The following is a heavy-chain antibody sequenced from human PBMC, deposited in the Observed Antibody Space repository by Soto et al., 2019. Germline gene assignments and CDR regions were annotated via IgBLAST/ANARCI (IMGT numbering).Heavy chain of an antibody. CDR1: GYTFTSYA. CDR3: AVSSSVAWDYFDD. D-gene: IGHD6-13*01. CDR2: INAGNGNT. J-gene: IGHJ4*02. Sequence: ASVKVSCKASGYTFTSYAMHWVRQAPGQRLEWMGWINAGNGNTKYSQKFQGRVTITRDTSASTAYMELSSLRSEDTAVYYCAVSSSVAWDYFDDWGQGTLVPVSS. V-gene: IGHV1-3*01.